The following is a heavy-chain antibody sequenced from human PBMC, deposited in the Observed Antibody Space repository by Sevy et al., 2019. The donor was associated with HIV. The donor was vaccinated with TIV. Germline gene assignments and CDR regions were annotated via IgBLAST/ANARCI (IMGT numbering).Heavy chain of an antibody. D-gene: IGHD3-16*01. CDR3: ARERTYVFDY. Sequence: GGSLRLSCVASGFTFASYGMLWVRQAPGKGLEWVADIWFDGSNIHYADSVRGRFTISRDNSKNTLSLQMSSLRAEDTAVYYCARERTYVFDYCGQGTLVTVSS. CDR1: GFTFASYG. V-gene: IGHV3-33*01. CDR2: IWFDGSNI. J-gene: IGHJ4*02.